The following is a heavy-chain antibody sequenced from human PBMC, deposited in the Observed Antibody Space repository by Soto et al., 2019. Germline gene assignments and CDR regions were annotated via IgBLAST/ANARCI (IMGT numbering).Heavy chain of an antibody. CDR2: ISSSGTTI. V-gene: IGHV3-11*01. Sequence: QVQLVESGGGLVKPGGSLRLSCAASGFSFSDYYMSWIRQAPGKGLEWISYISSSGTTIYYGDSVQGRLMISRDNAKNSLYLQINSPTADDTAVYFCARNFGTPGIEKFCRGGGCYYDWFGLWGQGTQVTVSS. CDR1: GFSFSDYY. CDR3: ARNFGTPGIEKFCRGGGCYYDWFGL. D-gene: IGHD2-15*01. J-gene: IGHJ5*02.